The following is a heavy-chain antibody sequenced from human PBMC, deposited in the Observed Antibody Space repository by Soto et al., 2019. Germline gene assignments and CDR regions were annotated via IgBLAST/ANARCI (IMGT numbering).Heavy chain of an antibody. V-gene: IGHV4-59*01. Sequence: SETLSLTCTVSGGSISSYYWSWIRQPPGKGLEWIGYIYYSGSTNYNPSLKSRVTISVDTPKNQFSLKLSSVTAADTAVYYCARDRYEAVRGVIDYYYGMDVWGQGTTVTVSS. J-gene: IGHJ6*02. CDR3: ARDRYEAVRGVIDYYYGMDV. CDR1: GGSISSYY. D-gene: IGHD3-10*01. CDR2: IYYSGST.